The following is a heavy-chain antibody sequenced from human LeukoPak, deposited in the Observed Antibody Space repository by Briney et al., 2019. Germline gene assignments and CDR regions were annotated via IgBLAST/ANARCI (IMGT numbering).Heavy chain of an antibody. J-gene: IGHJ4*02. CDR1: GFTFSSYG. Sequence: GRSLRLSCAASGFTFSSYGMHWVRQAPGKGLEWVAFIRYDGSNKYYADSVKGRFTISRDNSKNTLYLQMNSLRAEDTAVYYCAKDSSSRYYGGNSGFDYWGQGTLVTVSS. CDR2: IRYDGSNK. D-gene: IGHD4-23*01. CDR3: AKDSSSRYYGGNSGFDY. V-gene: IGHV3-30*02.